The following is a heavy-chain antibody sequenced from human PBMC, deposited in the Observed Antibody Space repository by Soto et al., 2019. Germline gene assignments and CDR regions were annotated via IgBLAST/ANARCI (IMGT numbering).Heavy chain of an antibody. D-gene: IGHD2-21*02. Sequence: GLDLEWLALIYWDDDDYYSPSLKSRLTITKDTSKNQVVLAMTNMDPVDTATYYCAHRRGVTFDYWGQGTLVTVSS. J-gene: IGHJ4*02. V-gene: IGHV2-5*02. CDR3: AHRRGVTFDY. CDR2: IYWDDDD.